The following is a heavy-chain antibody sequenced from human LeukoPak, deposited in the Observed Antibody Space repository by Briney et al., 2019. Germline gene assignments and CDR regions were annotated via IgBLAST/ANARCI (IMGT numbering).Heavy chain of an antibody. Sequence: PGGSLRLSCAASGFTFDDYGMSWVRQAPGKGLEWVSSISSSSSYIYYADSVKGRFTISRDNAKNSLYLQMNSLRAEDTAVYYCAREGRGSIAAAGAAFDIWGQGTMVTVSS. CDR1: GFTFDDYG. CDR3: AREGRGSIAAAGAAFDI. CDR2: ISSSSSYI. J-gene: IGHJ3*02. D-gene: IGHD6-13*01. V-gene: IGHV3-21*01.